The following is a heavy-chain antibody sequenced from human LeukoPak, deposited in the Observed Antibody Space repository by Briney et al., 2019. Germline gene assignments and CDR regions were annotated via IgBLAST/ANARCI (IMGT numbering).Heavy chain of an antibody. V-gene: IGHV3-53*01. CDR3: AFLVPAFPFDY. J-gene: IGHJ4*02. D-gene: IGHD2-2*01. CDR2: IYSGGST. CDR1: GFTVSSNY. Sequence: GGSLRLSCAASGFTVSSNYMSWVRQAPGKGLEWVSVIYSGGSTYYADSVKGRFTISRDNSKNTLYLQMNSLRAEDTAVYYCAFLVPAFPFDYWGQGTLVTVSS.